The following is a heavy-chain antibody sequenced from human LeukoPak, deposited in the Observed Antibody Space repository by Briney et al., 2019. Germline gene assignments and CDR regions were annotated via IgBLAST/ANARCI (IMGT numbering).Heavy chain of an antibody. CDR1: GFIFSSYA. V-gene: IGHV3-23*01. CDR3: AREGLPEYCSGGSCYSDYYYGMDV. CDR2: ISASGSSA. Sequence: HAGGSLRLSCAASGFIFSSYAMSWVRQAPGKGLEWVSAISASGSSAYYADSVKGRFTISRDNSKNTLYLQMDSLRAEDTAVYYCAREGLPEYCSGGSCYSDYYYGMDVWGQGTTVTVSS. J-gene: IGHJ6*02. D-gene: IGHD2-15*01.